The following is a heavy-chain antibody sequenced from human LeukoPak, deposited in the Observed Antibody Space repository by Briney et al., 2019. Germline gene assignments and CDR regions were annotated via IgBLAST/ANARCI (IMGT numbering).Heavy chain of an antibody. D-gene: IGHD2-2*02. V-gene: IGHV3-23*01. CDR3: ARGLPAAIPIYYFDY. CDR2: ISGSGGST. Sequence: GGSLRLTCAASGFTFSSYAMSWVRQAPGKGLEWVSAISGSGGSTYYADSVKGRFTISRDNSKNTLYLQMNSLRAEDTAVYYCARGLPAAIPIYYFDYWGQGTLVTVSS. J-gene: IGHJ4*02. CDR1: GFTFSSYA.